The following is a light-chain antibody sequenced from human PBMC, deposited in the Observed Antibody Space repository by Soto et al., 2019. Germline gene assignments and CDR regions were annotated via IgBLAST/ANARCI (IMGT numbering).Light chain of an antibody. J-gene: IGLJ2*01. V-gene: IGLV1-40*01. CDR1: SSNFGAGYD. CDR2: ANN. Sequence: QSVLTQPPSVSGAPGQRVTISCAGSSSNFGAGYDVHWYQLLPDTAPKLLIFANNRRPSGVPDRFSGSKSGTSASLAITGLQAKDEADYYCQSYDSSLSGVVFGGGTKLTVL. CDR3: QSYDSSLSGVV.